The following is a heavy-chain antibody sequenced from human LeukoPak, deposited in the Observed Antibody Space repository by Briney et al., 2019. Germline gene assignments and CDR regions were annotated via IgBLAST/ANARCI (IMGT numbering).Heavy chain of an antibody. J-gene: IGHJ3*02. V-gene: IGHV4-61*05. CDR3: ARHWTYGSGSYPLYAFDI. Sequence: SETLSLTCTVSGDSITSGSYYWGWIRQPPGRELEWIGYIYYSGSTNYNPSLKSRVTISVDTSKNQFSLKLSSVTAADTAVYYCARHWTYGSGSYPLYAFDIWGQGTMVTVSS. D-gene: IGHD3-10*01. CDR1: GDSITSGSYY. CDR2: IYYSGST.